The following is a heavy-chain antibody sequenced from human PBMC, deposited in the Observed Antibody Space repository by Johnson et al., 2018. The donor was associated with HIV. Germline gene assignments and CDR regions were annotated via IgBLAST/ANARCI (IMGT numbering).Heavy chain of an antibody. D-gene: IGHD3-10*01. J-gene: IGHJ3*02. CDR3: ALEAVRSTDAFDI. V-gene: IGHV3-7*03. CDR1: GFTFSSYG. CDR2: IKQDGSEK. Sequence: VQLVESGGGVVQPGTSLRLSCAASGFTFSSYGIHWVRQAPGKGLEWVANIKQDGSEKYYVDSVKGRFTISRDNAKNSLYLQTNSLRAEDTAVYYCALEAVRSTDAFDIWGQGSMVTVSS.